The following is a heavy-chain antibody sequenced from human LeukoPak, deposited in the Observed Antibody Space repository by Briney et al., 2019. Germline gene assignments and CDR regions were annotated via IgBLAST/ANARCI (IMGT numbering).Heavy chain of an antibody. V-gene: IGHV4-39*01. Sequence: SETLSLTCTVSGGSISRSSYYWGWIRQPPGKGLELIGSIYYSGSTYYNPSLKSRVTISVDTSKNQFSLQLSSVTPEDTAVYYCARASLDTAMDHIDYWGQGTLVTVSS. J-gene: IGHJ4*02. CDR3: ARASLDTAMDHIDY. CDR2: IYYSGST. CDR1: GGSISRSSYY. D-gene: IGHD5-18*01.